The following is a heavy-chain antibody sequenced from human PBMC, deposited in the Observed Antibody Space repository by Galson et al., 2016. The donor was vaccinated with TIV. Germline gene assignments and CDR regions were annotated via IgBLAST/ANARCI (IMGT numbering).Heavy chain of an antibody. CDR1: GFSLRTSGMC. J-gene: IGHJ6*02. V-gene: IGHV2-70*11. CDR3: ARNSGHYYGMDV. Sequence: PALVKPTQTLTLTCSFSGFSLRTSGMCVSWIRQPPGKALEWLARIDWDGDKYYNASLKTRVSISKDTSKNQVVLTMTNMDQVDTGTYYCARNSGHYYGMDVWGQGTTATVSS. CDR2: IDWDGDK.